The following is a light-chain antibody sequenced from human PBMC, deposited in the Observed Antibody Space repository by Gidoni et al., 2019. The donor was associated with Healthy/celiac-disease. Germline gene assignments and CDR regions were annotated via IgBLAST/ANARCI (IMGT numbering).Light chain of an antibody. CDR3: QQRSNWPSLT. CDR2: DAS. J-gene: IGKJ4*01. CDR1: QSFSSY. V-gene: IGKV3-11*01. Sequence: EIVLTQSPATLSLSPGERATLPCRASQSFSSYLAWYQQKPGQAPRLLIYDASNRATGIPARFSGSGSGTYVTLTNSSLEPEDVAVYYCQQRSNWPSLTFGGXTKVEIK.